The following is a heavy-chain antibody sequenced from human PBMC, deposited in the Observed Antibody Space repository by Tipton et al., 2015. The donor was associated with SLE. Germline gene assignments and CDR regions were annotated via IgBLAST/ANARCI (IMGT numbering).Heavy chain of an antibody. V-gene: IGHV4-59*12. CDR2: IYYSGST. Sequence: TLSLTCTVSGASINSNFWSWIRQSPGKGLEWIGYIYYSGSTNYNPPLKSRVTISVDTSKNQFSLKLSSVTAADTAVYYCARSPYYYGSGSYYNVDWFDPWGQGTLVTVSS. CDR3: ARSPYYYGSGSYYNVDWFDP. J-gene: IGHJ5*02. CDR1: GASINSNF. D-gene: IGHD3-10*01.